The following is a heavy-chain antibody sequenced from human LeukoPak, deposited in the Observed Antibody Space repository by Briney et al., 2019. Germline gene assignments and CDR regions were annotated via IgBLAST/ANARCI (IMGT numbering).Heavy chain of an antibody. V-gene: IGHV3-48*01. D-gene: IGHD4-17*01. Sequence: GGSLRLSCAASGFTLSSYSMNWVRQAPGKGLEWVSYISSSSSTIYYADSVKGRFTISRDNAKNSLYLQMNSLRAEDTAVYYCASNGVTTFQAFDIWGQGTMVTVSS. CDR1: GFTLSSYS. CDR2: ISSSSSTI. CDR3: ASNGVTTFQAFDI. J-gene: IGHJ3*02.